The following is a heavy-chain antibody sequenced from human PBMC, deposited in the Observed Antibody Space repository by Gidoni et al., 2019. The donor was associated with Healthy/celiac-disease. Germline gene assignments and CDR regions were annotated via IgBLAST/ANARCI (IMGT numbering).Heavy chain of an antibody. CDR1: GFTLRSYG. CDR3: ARDGGGRVCSSTSCSFYYYYYMDV. V-gene: IGHV3-33*01. J-gene: IGHJ6*03. CDR2: IVYDVSNK. D-gene: IGHD2-2*01. Sequence: QVQLVESGGGVVQPGRSLSLSCAASGFTLRSYGMQWVRQAPGKGLGLLSVIVYDVSNKSYADPLKCLFTIPRDNSTTTLYLQMNSLSAEDTVVYYCARDGGGRVCSSTSCSFYYYYYMDVWGKGTTVTVSS.